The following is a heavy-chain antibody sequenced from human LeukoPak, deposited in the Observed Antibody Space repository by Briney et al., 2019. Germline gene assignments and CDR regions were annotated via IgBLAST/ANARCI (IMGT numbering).Heavy chain of an antibody. CDR1: GFTFSNYG. D-gene: IGHD6-19*01. CDR3: AKDQGIAVAGTVDAIDK. Sequence: PGTSLRLSCAASGFTFSNYGMHWVRQAPGKGLEWVAVVSLDGFDQYYGDSVKGRFTISRDNSKNTLFLQMNSLRAEDTAVYYCAKDQGIAVAGTVDAIDKWGQGTMVTVSS. V-gene: IGHV3-30*18. CDR2: VSLDGFDQ. J-gene: IGHJ3*02.